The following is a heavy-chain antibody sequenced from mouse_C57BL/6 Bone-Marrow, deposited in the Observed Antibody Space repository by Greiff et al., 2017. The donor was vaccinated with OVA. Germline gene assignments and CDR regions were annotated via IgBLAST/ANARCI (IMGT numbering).Heavy chain of an antibody. CDR3: AGRGYQYYGSTSFAY. CDR2: ISSGGSYT. D-gene: IGHD1-1*01. J-gene: IGHJ3*01. Sequence: EVKLQESGGDLVKPGGSLKLSCAASGFTFSSYGMSWVRQTPDKRLEWVATISSGGSYTYYPDSVKGRFTISRDNAKNTLYLQMSSLKSEDTAMYYCAGRGYQYYGSTSFAYWGQGTLVTVSA. V-gene: IGHV5-6*02. CDR1: GFTFSSYG.